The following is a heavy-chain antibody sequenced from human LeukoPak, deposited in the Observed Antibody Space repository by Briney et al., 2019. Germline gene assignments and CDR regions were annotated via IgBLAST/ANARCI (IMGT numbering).Heavy chain of an antibody. CDR3: AKVTDSSGYFPSDY. CDR2: IWYDGGNK. J-gene: IGHJ4*02. Sequence: PGGSLRLSCAASGFTFSSYAMHWVRQAPGKGLEWVAVIWYDGGNKYYADSVKGRSTISRDNSKNTLYLQMNSLRADDTAVYYCAKVTDSSGYFPSDYWGQGTLVTVSS. CDR1: GFTFSSYA. D-gene: IGHD3-22*01. V-gene: IGHV3-33*06.